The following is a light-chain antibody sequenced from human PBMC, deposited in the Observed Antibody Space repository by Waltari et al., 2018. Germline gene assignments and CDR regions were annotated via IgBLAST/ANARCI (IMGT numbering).Light chain of an antibody. CDR2: KAS. V-gene: IGKV1-5*03. CDR3: QQYNSYPLT. J-gene: IGKJ1*01. CDR1: QNINSW. Sequence: DIQMTQSPSTLSASVGDRVTITCRASQNINSWLAWYQQKPGNAPKFLIYKASSLESGVPSRFSGSGSGTEFTLTISSLQPDDFGTYYCQQYNSYPLTFGQGTKVEIK.